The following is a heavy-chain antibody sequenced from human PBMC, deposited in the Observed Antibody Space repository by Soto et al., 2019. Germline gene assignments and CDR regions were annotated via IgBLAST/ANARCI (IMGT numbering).Heavy chain of an antibody. D-gene: IGHD3-3*01. CDR2: ISGSGGST. V-gene: IGHV3-23*01. J-gene: IGHJ4*02. CDR1: GSTFSSYA. Sequence: PGGSLRLSCAASGSTFSSYAMSWVRQAPGKGLEWVSAISGSGGSTYYADSVKGRFTISRDNSKNTLYLQMNSLRAEDTAVYYCAKDLITIFGVVPYYFDYWGQGTLVTVS. CDR3: AKDLITIFGVVPYYFDY.